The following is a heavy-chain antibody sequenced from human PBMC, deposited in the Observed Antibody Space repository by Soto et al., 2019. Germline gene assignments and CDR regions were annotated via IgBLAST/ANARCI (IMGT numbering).Heavy chain of an antibody. CDR1: GYMFTSYG. V-gene: IGHV1-18*01. Sequence: QVQLVQSGAELKKPGASAKVSCKASGYMFTSYGISWVRQAPGQGLEWMAWISVNNGNTNYAQKFQGRVTMTTDTSTSTAHMELRSLRYDDTAVYYCARFNGSGTNYYMDVWGKGTTVIVSS. CDR2: ISVNNGNT. D-gene: IGHD3-10*01. J-gene: IGHJ6*03. CDR3: ARFNGSGTNYYMDV.